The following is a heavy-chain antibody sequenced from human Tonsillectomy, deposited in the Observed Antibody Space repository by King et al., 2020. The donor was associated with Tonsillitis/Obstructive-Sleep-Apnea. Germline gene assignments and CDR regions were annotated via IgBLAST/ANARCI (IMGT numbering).Heavy chain of an antibody. Sequence: VQLVESGGGLVQPGGSLRVSCAASGFTFSSYSMNWVRQAPGKGLEWVSYISTSSSTLFYADSVKGRFTISRDNAKKSLYLQMNSLRDEDTAVYYCARLGVQGVVTDYWGPGTLVSVSS. V-gene: IGHV3-48*02. D-gene: IGHD3-10*01. CDR2: ISTSSSTL. J-gene: IGHJ4*02. CDR1: GFTFSSYS. CDR3: ARLGVQGVVTDY.